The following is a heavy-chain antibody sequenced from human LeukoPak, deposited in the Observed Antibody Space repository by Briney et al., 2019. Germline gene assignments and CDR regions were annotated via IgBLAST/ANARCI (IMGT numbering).Heavy chain of an antibody. J-gene: IGHJ5*02. Sequence: ASVKVSCKASGYTFTGYYMHWVRQAPGQGLEWMGRINPNSGGTNYAQKFQGRVTMTRDTSTSTAYMELSRLRSDDTAVYYCARVERITIFGVVKYNWFDPWGQGTLVTVSS. CDR3: ARVERITIFGVVKYNWFDP. CDR1: GYTFTGYY. CDR2: INPNSGGT. D-gene: IGHD3-3*01. V-gene: IGHV1-2*06.